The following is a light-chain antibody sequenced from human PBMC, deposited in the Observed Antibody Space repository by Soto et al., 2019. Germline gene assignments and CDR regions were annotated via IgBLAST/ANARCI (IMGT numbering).Light chain of an antibody. CDR2: SNN. CDR1: SSNIRTNT. Sequence: QSVLAQPPSASGTPGQRVTISCSGSSSNIRTNTVNWYHQLPGTAPKLLIYSNNQRPSGVPDRFSGSKSGTSASLAISGLQSEDEADYYCAAWDDILNGWVFGGGTKVTVL. J-gene: IGLJ3*02. CDR3: AAWDDILNGWV. V-gene: IGLV1-44*01.